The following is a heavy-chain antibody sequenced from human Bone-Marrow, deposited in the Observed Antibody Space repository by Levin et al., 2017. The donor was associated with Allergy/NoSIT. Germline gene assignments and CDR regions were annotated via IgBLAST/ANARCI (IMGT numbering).Heavy chain of an antibody. V-gene: IGHV4-61*02. J-gene: IGHJ4*02. Sequence: SETLSLTCTVSGGSISSGSYYWSWIRQPAGKGLEWIGRIYTSGSTNYNPSLKSRVTISVDTSKNQFSLKLSSVTAADTAVYYCARERSGGSLVDYWGQGTLVTVSS. D-gene: IGHD2-15*01. CDR2: IYTSGST. CDR3: ARERSGGSLVDY. CDR1: GGSISSGSYY.